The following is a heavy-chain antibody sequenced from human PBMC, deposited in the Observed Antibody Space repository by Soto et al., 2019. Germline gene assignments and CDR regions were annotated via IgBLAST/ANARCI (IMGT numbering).Heavy chain of an antibody. CDR1: GFTFSSYG. CDR3: AKDARGGYSYGLYFDY. V-gene: IGHV3-30*18. J-gene: IGHJ4*02. CDR2: ISYDGSNK. D-gene: IGHD5-18*01. Sequence: GGSLRLSCAAPGFTFSSYGMHWDRQAPGKGLEWVAVISYDGSNKYYADSVKGRFTISRDNSKNTLYLQMNSLRAEDTAVYYCAKDARGGYSYGLYFDYWGQGTLVTVSS.